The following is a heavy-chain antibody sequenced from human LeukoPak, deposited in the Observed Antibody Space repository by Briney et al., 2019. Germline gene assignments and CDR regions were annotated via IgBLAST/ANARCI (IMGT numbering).Heavy chain of an antibody. Sequence: GGSLRLSCTASGFTFSAYWMSWVRQAPGKGLEWVANIKQDGSEKYYVDTVKGRFTVSKDNARNSLFLQMNSLRTEDTAVYYCARGRISMVRGLIGVTHFDSWGQGTLATVSS. CDR2: IKQDGSEK. D-gene: IGHD3-10*01. CDR1: GFTFSAYW. V-gene: IGHV3-7*01. J-gene: IGHJ4*02. CDR3: ARGRISMVRGLIGVTHFDS.